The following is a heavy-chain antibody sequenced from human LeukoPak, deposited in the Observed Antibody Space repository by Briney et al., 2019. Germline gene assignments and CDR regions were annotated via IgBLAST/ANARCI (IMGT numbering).Heavy chain of an antibody. V-gene: IGHV4-4*02. CDR1: GGSISSSNW. D-gene: IGHD3-22*01. Sequence: SETLSLTCAVSGGSISSSNWWSWVRQPPGKGLEWIGEIYHSGSTNYNPSLKSRVTISVDKSKNQFSLKLSSVTAADTAVYYCARYFRAEYYDSSGYQPPYWYFDLWGRGTLVTVSS. J-gene: IGHJ2*01. CDR2: IYHSGST. CDR3: ARYFRAEYYDSSGYQPPYWYFDL.